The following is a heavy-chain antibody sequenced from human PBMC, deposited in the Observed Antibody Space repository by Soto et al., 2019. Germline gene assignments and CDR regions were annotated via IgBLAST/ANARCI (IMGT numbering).Heavy chain of an antibody. D-gene: IGHD2-2*01. V-gene: IGHV4-31*03. Sequence: SETLSLTCTVSGGSISSGGYYWSWIRQHPGKGLEWIGYIYYSGSTYYNPSLKSRVTISVDTSKNQFSLKLSSVTAADTAVYYCASQGRVPAVRYYYGMDVWGQGTTVT. CDR3: ASQGRVPAVRYYYGMDV. CDR1: GGSISSGGYY. J-gene: IGHJ6*02. CDR2: IYYSGST.